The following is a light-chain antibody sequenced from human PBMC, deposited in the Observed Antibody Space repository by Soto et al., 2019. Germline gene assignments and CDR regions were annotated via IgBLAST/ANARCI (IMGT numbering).Light chain of an antibody. V-gene: IGLV2-8*01. J-gene: IGLJ2*01. Sequence: QSALSQPPSASGSPGQSVTISCTGTSSDVGGYNYVSWYQQHPGKAPKLMIYEVSKRPSGVPDRFSGSTSGNTASLTVSGLQAEDDYDYYCSSYAGSNNVVFGGGTKLTVL. CDR1: SSDVGGYNY. CDR2: EVS. CDR3: SSYAGSNNVV.